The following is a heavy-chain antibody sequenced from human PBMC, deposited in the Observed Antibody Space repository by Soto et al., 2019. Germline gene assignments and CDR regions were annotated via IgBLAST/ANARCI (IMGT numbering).Heavy chain of an antibody. CDR2: ISGSGGST. CDR3: ARDPYGSGSYYLYYYYMDV. J-gene: IGHJ6*03. Sequence: PWVFMRLSCAAFGFNFISYAMSWVLQAPGKGLEWVSAISGSGGSTYYADSVKGRFTISRDNSKNTLYLQMNSLRAEDTAVYYCARDPYGSGSYYLYYYYMDVWGKGTTVTVSS. CDR1: GFNFISYA. D-gene: IGHD3-10*01. V-gene: IGHV3-23*01.